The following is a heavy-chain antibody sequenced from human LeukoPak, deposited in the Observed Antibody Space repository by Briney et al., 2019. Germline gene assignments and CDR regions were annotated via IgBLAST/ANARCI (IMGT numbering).Heavy chain of an antibody. V-gene: IGHV3-11*01. CDR2: IVGDATTI. CDR3: VREARLGVSGASSAFDI. J-gene: IGHJ3*02. D-gene: IGHD6-25*01. Sequence: GGSLRLSCAASGFTFSDYYMSWIRQAPGKGLEWIAYIVGDATTIYYADSIKGRFTISRDNAKTSLYLQMNSLRDEDTAVYYCVREARLGVSGASSAFDIWGQGTMVTASS. CDR1: GFTFSDYY.